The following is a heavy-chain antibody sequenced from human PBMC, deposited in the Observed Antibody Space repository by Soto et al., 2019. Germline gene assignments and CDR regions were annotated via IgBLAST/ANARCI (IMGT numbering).Heavy chain of an antibody. CDR1: GFTFSSYG. V-gene: IGHV3-33*01. CDR2: IWDDGSNK. CDR3: ARDRESSSRWYVVYYYYGMDV. D-gene: IGHD6-13*01. J-gene: IGHJ6*02. Sequence: QVQLVESGGGVVQPGRSLRLSCAASGFTFSSYGMHWVRQAPGKGLEWVAVIWDDGSNKYYADSVKGRFTISRDNSKNTLYLQMNSLRAEDTAVYYCARDRESSSRWYVVYYYYGMDVWGQGTTVTVSS.